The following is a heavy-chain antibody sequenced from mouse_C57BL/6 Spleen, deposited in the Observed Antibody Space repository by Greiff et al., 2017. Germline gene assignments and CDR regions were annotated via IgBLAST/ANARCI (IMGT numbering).Heavy chain of an antibody. CDR3: AREGLLYFDY. Sequence: EVKLQESGPGMVKPSQSLSLTCTVTGYSITSGYDWHWIRHFPGNKLEWMGYISYSGSTNYNPSLKSRISITHDTSKNHFFLKLNSVTTEDTATYYCAREGLLYFDYWGQGTTLTVSS. CDR1: GYSITSGYD. CDR2: ISYSGST. J-gene: IGHJ2*01. D-gene: IGHD6-1*01. V-gene: IGHV3-1*01.